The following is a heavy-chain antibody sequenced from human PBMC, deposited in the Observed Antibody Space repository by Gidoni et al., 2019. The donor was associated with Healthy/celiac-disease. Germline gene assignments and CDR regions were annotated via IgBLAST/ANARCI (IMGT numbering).Heavy chain of an antibody. Sequence: QLQLQESGPGLVKPSETLSLTCTVYGGSTISSSYYWGWIRQPPGKGLEWIGSIYYSGSTYYNPSLKSRVTISVDTSKNQFSLKLSSVTAADTAVYYCARNRNYYDSSGYLPDYWGQGTLVTVSS. CDR2: IYYSGST. D-gene: IGHD3-22*01. CDR3: ARNRNYYDSSGYLPDY. J-gene: IGHJ4*02. V-gene: IGHV4-39*07. CDR1: GGSTISSSYY.